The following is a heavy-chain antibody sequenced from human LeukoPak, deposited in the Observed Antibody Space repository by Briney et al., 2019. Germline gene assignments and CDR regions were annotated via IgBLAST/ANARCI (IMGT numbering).Heavy chain of an antibody. Sequence: GGSLRLSCAASGFTFSSYSMNWVRQAPGKGLEWVANIKQDGSEKYYVDSVKGRFTISRDNAKNSLYLQMNSLRAEDTAVYYCARDGVVGATQNAFDTWGQGTMVTVSS. D-gene: IGHD1-26*01. CDR1: GFTFSSYS. J-gene: IGHJ3*02. V-gene: IGHV3-7*01. CDR2: IKQDGSEK. CDR3: ARDGVVGATQNAFDT.